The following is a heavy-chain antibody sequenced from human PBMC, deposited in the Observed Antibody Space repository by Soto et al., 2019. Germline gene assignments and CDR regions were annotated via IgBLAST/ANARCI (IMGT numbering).Heavy chain of an antibody. CDR1: GFTFDDYA. Sequence: HPGGSLRLSCAASGFTFDDYAMHWVRQAPGKGLEWVSGISWNSGSIGYADSVKGRFTISRDNAKNSLYLQMNSLRAEDTALYYCAKGPLSGYYQTNYFDYWGQGTLVTVSS. V-gene: IGHV3-9*01. D-gene: IGHD3-3*01. J-gene: IGHJ4*02. CDR3: AKGPLSGYYQTNYFDY. CDR2: ISWNSGSI.